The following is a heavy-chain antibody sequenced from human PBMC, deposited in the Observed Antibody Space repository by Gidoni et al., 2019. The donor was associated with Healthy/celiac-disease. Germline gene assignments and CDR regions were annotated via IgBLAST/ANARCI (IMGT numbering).Heavy chain of an antibody. Sequence: QVQLGESGVGVVQPGRSLRLSCTASGCPFSSYGMHCVRQAPGKGLGGVAVIWYDGSNKYYADSVKGRFTISRDNSKNTLYLQMNSLRAEDTAVYYCARDGYYDSSGSPYYYYYGMDVWGQGTTVTVSS. CDR1: GCPFSSYG. V-gene: IGHV3-33*01. D-gene: IGHD3-22*01. CDR3: ARDGYYDSSGSPYYYYYGMDV. J-gene: IGHJ6*02. CDR2: IWYDGSNK.